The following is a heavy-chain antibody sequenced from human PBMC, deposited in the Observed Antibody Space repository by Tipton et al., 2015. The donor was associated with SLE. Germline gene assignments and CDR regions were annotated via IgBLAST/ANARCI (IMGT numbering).Heavy chain of an antibody. V-gene: IGHV4-4*02. CDR3: ARGPDYSNYYFYRMDV. Sequence: TLSLTCSVSGAAISAYYWTWVRQPPGKGLEWIGEIYHSGTTNYNPSLKSRITISLDKSNNHFSLRLSSLTAADTAVYYCARGPDYSNYYFYRMDVWGQGTTVTVSS. CDR1: GAAISAYY. D-gene: IGHD4-11*01. J-gene: IGHJ6*02. CDR2: IYHSGTT.